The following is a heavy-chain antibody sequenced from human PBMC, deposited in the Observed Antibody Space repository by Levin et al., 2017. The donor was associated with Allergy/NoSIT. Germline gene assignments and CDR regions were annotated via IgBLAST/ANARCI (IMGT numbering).Heavy chain of an antibody. D-gene: IGHD3-22*01. CDR3: ARDPGSTNYYDSSAYRTDYYFDY. J-gene: IGHJ4*02. Sequence: SVKVSCQVSGGSFNSYTINWVRQAPGQGLEWMGRIIPVIDATKFAQKFLGRVTITADKATNTAYMELTSLRSDDTAVYYCARDPGSTNYYDSSAYRTDYYFDYWGRGTLVTVSS. V-gene: IGHV1-69*08. CDR2: IIPVIDAT. CDR1: GGSFNSYT.